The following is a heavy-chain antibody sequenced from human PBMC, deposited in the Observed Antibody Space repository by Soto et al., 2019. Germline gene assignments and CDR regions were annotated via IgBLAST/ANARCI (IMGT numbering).Heavy chain of an antibody. Sequence: GGSLRLSCAASGFAFSSYWMHWVRLTPGKGLVWVSRINSDGSFTSYADSVKGRFTISRDNAKNTLYLQMNSLRAEDTAVYYCVTLRYYYDSSGHYPWTGFDNWGQGTLVTVSS. J-gene: IGHJ4*02. V-gene: IGHV3-74*01. D-gene: IGHD3-22*01. CDR1: GFAFSSYW. CDR3: VTLRYYYDSSGHYPWTGFDN. CDR2: INSDGSFT.